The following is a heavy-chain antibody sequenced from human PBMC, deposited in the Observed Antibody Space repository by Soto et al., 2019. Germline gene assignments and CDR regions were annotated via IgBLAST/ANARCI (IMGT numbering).Heavy chain of an antibody. CDR2: INAGNGNT. CDR3: ARDLGVGAASDY. V-gene: IGHV1-3*01. J-gene: IGHJ4*02. D-gene: IGHD1-26*01. CDR1: GYTFTSYA. Sequence: QVQLVQSGAEVKKPGASVKVSCKASGYTFTSYAMHWVRQAPGQRLEWMGWINAGNGNTKYSQKFQGRVTITRDTSARTAYMELGSLRSEDTAVYYSARDLGVGAASDYWGQGTLVTVSS.